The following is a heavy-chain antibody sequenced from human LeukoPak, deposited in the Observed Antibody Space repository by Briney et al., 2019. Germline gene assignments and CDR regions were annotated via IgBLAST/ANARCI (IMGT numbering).Heavy chain of an antibody. CDR3: ARAGGDRTQHDY. CDR1: GYTFTGYY. D-gene: IGHD3-16*01. Sequence: ASVKVSCKASGYTFTGYYMHWVRQAPGHGLEWRGWINPNSGGTNYAQKFQGRVTMTRDTSISTAYMELSRLRSDDTAVYYCARAGGDRTQHDYWGQGTLVTVSS. V-gene: IGHV1-2*02. CDR2: INPNSGGT. J-gene: IGHJ4*02.